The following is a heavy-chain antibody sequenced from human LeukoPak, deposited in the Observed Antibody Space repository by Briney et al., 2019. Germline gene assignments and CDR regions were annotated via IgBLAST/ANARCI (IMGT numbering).Heavy chain of an antibody. CDR2: IYSGGNT. CDR1: GFTFSSYA. V-gene: IGHV3-66*01. Sequence: GSLRLSCAASGFTFSSYAMSWVRQAPGKGLEWVSVIYSGGNTYYADSVKGRFSISRDNSKNTLYLQMNSLRVEDTAVYYCAGSRLSAEYFQFWGQGTLVAVSS. J-gene: IGHJ1*01. CDR3: AGSRLSAEYFQF.